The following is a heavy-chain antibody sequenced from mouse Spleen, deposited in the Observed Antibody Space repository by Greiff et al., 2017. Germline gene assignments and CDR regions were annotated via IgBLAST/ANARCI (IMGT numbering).Heavy chain of an antibody. J-gene: IGHJ2*01. CDR2: IHPNSGST. Sequence: VQLQESGAELVKPGASVKLSCKASGYTFTSYWMHWVKQRPGQGLEWIGMIHPNSGSTNYNEKFKSKATLTVDKSSSTAYMQLSSLTSEDSAVYYCARGGTWGFDYWGQGTTLTVSS. V-gene: IGHV1-64*01. D-gene: IGHD3-3*01. CDR3: ARGGTWGFDY. CDR1: GYTFTSYW.